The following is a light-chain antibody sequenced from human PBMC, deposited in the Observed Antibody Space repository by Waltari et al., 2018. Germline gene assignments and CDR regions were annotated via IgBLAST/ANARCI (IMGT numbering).Light chain of an antibody. CDR1: QCIGNY. V-gene: IGKV1-9*01. CDR3: QQRNSYPIT. CDR2: TAS. J-gene: IGKJ5*01. Sequence: DIQLTQSPSFLSASVGYRVTITCRSSQCIGNYLAWYQQKAGKAPKLLIHTASTLQGGVPSRFSGSGSGTEFTLTISSLQPEDFATYYCQQRNSYPITFGQGTRLEIK.